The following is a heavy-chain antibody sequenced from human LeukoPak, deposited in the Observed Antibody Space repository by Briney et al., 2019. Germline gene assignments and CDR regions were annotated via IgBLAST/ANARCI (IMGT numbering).Heavy chain of an antibody. CDR3: ARLSGSYGHAFNY. Sequence: KGGASLKISCKGSGSTFTNHWISWVRQMPGKGLEWMGKIDPSDSYTNYSPSFQGHVTISADKSISLAYLQWSSLKASDTAMYYCARLSGSYGHAFNYWGQGTLVTVSS. V-gene: IGHV5-10-1*01. CDR2: IDPSDSYT. CDR1: GSTFTNHW. J-gene: IGHJ4*02. D-gene: IGHD1-26*01.